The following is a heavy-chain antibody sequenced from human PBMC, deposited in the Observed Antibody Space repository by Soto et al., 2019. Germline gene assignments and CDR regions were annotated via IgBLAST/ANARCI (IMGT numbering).Heavy chain of an antibody. CDR2: IYYSGST. CDR3: AREGSGYYGSGSYHLDY. Sequence: SETLSLTCTVSGGSISSGGYYWSWIRQHPGKGLEWIGYIYYSGSTYYNPSLKSRVTISVDTSKNQFSLKLSSVTAADTAVYYCAREGSGYYGSGSYHLDYWGQGTLVTVSS. J-gene: IGHJ4*02. V-gene: IGHV4-31*03. CDR1: GGSISSGGYY. D-gene: IGHD3-10*01.